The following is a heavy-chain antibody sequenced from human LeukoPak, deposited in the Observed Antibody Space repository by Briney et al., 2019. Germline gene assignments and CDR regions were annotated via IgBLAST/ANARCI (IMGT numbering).Heavy chain of an antibody. CDR3: ARRTTYYDFWSGYYELPHLDY. CDR2: IYYSGST. V-gene: IGHV4-30-4*08. D-gene: IGHD3-3*01. J-gene: IGHJ4*02. Sequence: SSETLSLTCTVSGGSISSGDYYWSWIRQPPGKGLEWIGYIYYSGSTYYNPSLKSRVTISVDTSKNQFSLKLSSVTAADTAVYYCARRTTYYDFWSGYYELPHLDYWGQGTLVTVSS. CDR1: GGSISSGDYY.